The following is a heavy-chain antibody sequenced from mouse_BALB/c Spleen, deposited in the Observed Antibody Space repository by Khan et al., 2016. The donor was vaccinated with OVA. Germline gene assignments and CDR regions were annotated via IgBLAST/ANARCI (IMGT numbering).Heavy chain of an antibody. J-gene: IGHJ3*01. V-gene: IGHV1-4*01. D-gene: IGHD3-2*01. CDR1: GYTFTTYT. CDR3: ARSGQLGLRGGFTY. CDR2: INPSNDYT. Sequence: QVQLQQPGAELARPGASVKMSCKTSGYTFTTYTLHWVKQRPGRSLEWIGYINPSNDYTNYNQKFKDKFTLTADKSSSTAYMQLSSLTSEDSAVYYCARSGQLGLRGGFTYWGQGTLVTVSA.